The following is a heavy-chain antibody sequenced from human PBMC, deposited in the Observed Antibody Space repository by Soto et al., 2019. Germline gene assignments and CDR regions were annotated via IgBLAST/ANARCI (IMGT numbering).Heavy chain of an antibody. D-gene: IGHD2-2*01. CDR1: GFTFSNAW. J-gene: IGHJ6*02. CDR2: IKSKTDGGTT. CDR3: TTDRGYCISTSCYGYYYYGMDV. Sequence: GGSLRLSCAASGFTFSNAWMSWVRQAPGKGLEWVGRIKSKTDGGTTDYAAPVKGRFTISRDDSKNTLYLQMNSLKTEDTAVYYCTTDRGYCISTSCYGYYYYGMDVWGQGTTVTVSS. V-gene: IGHV3-15*01.